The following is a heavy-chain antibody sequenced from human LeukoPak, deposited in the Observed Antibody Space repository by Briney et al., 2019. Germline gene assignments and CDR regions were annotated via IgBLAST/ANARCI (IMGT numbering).Heavy chain of an antibody. CDR1: GFTFSSYA. CDR3: ARGLFLLYGMDV. D-gene: IGHD3-22*01. Sequence: PGGSLRLSCAASGFTFSSYAMHWVRQAPGKGLEWVAVISYDGSNKYYADSVKGRFTISRDNAENTLYLQMNSLRAEDTAVYYCARGLFLLYGMDVWGQGTTVTVSS. J-gene: IGHJ6*02. V-gene: IGHV3-30*04. CDR2: ISYDGSNK.